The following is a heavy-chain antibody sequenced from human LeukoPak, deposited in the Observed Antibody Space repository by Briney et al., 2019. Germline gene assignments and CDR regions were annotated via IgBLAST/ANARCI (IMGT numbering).Heavy chain of an antibody. CDR2: INGNGGST. CDR1: GFTFSNAW. CDR3: ARHDFWSGFKGGDY. J-gene: IGHJ4*02. D-gene: IGHD3-3*01. V-gene: IGHV3-20*04. Sequence: GGSLRLSCAASGFTFSNAWMSWVRQVPGKGLEWVSSINGNGGSTAYADSVKGRFTISRDNAKNSLYLQMNSLRAEDTAFYYCARHDFWSGFKGGDYWGQGTLVTVSS.